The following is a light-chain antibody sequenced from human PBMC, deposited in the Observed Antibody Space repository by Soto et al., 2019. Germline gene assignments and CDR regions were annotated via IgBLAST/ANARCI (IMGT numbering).Light chain of an antibody. V-gene: IGKV1-39*01. CDR3: QQSYGIPLT. J-gene: IGKJ4*01. Sequence: DIQMTQSPSSLSASVGDRVTITCRASQRISSYLNWYQQKPGKAPKLLIYGASSLQSGVPPRFSGRGSGTDFTLTISSLQPEDFATYYCQQSYGIPLTFGGGTKVEIK. CDR2: GAS. CDR1: QRISSY.